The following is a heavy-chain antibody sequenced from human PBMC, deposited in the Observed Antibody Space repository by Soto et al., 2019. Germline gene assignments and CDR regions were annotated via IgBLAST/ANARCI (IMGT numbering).Heavy chain of an antibody. Sequence: EVQLLESGGGLVQPGGSLRISCAASGLTFRNYAMTWVRQAPGKGLEWVSSVSADGDTTYYADSVRVRFTISRDSSKTTLYLRMNNLRAEDTAIYYCVKDWSGNTFPCMDVWGQGTTVTVSS. CDR1: GLTFRNYA. D-gene: IGHD3-3*01. J-gene: IGHJ6*02. CDR3: VKDWSGNTFPCMDV. CDR2: VSADGDTT. V-gene: IGHV3-23*01.